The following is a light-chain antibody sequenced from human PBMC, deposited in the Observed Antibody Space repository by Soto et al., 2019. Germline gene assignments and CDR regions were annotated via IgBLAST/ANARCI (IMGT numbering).Light chain of an antibody. Sequence: DIQMTQSPSSLSASVGDRVTITCRASQSISSYLNWYQQKPGKAPKLLIYAASSLQSGVPSRFSGSGSGTEFTLTISSLQPDDFATYYCQQYSIYWNTFGQGTKVDIK. J-gene: IGKJ2*01. V-gene: IGKV1-39*01. CDR2: AAS. CDR1: QSISSY. CDR3: QQYSIYWNT.